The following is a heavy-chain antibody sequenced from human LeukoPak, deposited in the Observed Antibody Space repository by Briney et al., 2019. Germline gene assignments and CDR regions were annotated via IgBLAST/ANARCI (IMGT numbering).Heavy chain of an antibody. CDR3: ARDRYYYDSSGYPPLDY. D-gene: IGHD3-22*01. V-gene: IGHV1-18*01. CDR2: ISAYNGNT. J-gene: IGHJ4*02. CDR1: GYTFTSYG. Sequence: RASVKVSCKASGYTFTSYGISWVRQAPGQGLEWMGWISAYNGNTNYAQKLQGRVTMTTDTSTSTAYMELRSLRSDDTAVYYCARDRYYYDSSGYPPLDYWGQGTLVTVSS.